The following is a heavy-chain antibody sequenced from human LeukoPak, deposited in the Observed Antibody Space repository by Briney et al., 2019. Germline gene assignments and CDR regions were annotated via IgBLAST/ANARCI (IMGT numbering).Heavy chain of an antibody. Sequence: GGSLRLSCAASGFTFRSYGMHWVRQAPGKGLEWVAFIRYDGSNKYYADSVKGRFTISRDNAKNSLYLQMNSLRAEDTAVYYCATDPYFDPNGMDVWGQGTTVTVSS. J-gene: IGHJ6*02. CDR3: ATDPYFDPNGMDV. CDR1: GFTFRSYG. D-gene: IGHD3-9*01. CDR2: IRYDGSNK. V-gene: IGHV3-30*02.